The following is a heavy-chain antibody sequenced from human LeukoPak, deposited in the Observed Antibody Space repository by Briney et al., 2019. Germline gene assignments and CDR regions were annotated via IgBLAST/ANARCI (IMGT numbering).Heavy chain of an antibody. J-gene: IGHJ6*02. V-gene: IGHV4-39*02. Sequence: SETLSLTCTVSGGFISSSSYYWGWIRQPPGKGLEWIGSIYYSGSTYYNPSLKSRVTISVDTSKNQFSLKLSSVTAADTAVYYCARESSSWYRYYYYGMDVWGQGTTVTVSS. CDR1: GGFISSSSYY. CDR2: IYYSGST. CDR3: ARESSSWYRYYYYGMDV. D-gene: IGHD6-13*01.